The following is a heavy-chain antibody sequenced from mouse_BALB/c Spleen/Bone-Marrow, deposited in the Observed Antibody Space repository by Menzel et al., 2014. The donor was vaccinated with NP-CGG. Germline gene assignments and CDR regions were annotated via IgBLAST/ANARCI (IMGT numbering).Heavy chain of an antibody. J-gene: IGHJ2*01. CDR3: ARGNSYFDY. CDR1: GFTFSDYY. CDR2: ISDGGSYT. Sequence: EVQLVESGGGLVKPGGSLKLSCAASGFTFSDYYMYWVRQTPEKRLEWVATISDGGSYTYYPDSVKGRFTISRDNAKNNLYLQMSSLKSEDTAMYYCARGNSYFDYWGQGTTLTVSS. V-gene: IGHV5-4*02. D-gene: IGHD2-1*01.